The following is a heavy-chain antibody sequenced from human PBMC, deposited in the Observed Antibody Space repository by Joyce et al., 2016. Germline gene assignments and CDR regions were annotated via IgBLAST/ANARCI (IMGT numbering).Heavy chain of an antibody. V-gene: IGHV4-31*03. J-gene: IGHJ2*01. D-gene: IGHD3-10*01. CDR2: TYYSGGT. Sequence: QVQLQESGPGLAKPSQTLSLTCTVSGGSISSGGYYWSWIRQHPVTGPEWFGNTYYSGGTFYNPSFKRRISRPVETSKNQFALKLNYGTGAETAVYSWARLVRGTTKPYHWYFDLWGRGTLVTVSS. CDR1: GGSISSGGYY. CDR3: ARLVRGTTKPYHWYFDL.